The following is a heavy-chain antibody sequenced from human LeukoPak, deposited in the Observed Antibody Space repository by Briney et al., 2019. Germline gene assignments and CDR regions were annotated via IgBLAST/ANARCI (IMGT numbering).Heavy chain of an antibody. CDR1: GFTFSSYS. V-gene: IGHV3-21*01. J-gene: IGHJ4*02. D-gene: IGHD3-10*01. Sequence: GGSLRLSCAASGFTFSSYSMNWVRQAPGKGLEWVSSISSSSSYIYYADSVKGRFTISRDNAKNSLYLQMNSLRAEDTAVYYCARVDGTMVRGVECEIFDYWGQGTLVTVSS. CDR2: ISSSSSYI. CDR3: ARVDGTMVRGVECEIFDY.